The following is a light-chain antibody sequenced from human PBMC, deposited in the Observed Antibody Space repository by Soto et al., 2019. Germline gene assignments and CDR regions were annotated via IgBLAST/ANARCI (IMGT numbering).Light chain of an antibody. J-gene: IGLJ3*02. V-gene: IGLV1-44*01. CDR1: ISNIGKDT. CDR2: NDD. CDR3: STWDDSLNGWV. Sequence: QSVLTQPPSVSGTPGLSVNISCSGGISNIGKDTVNWYQQIPGTAPKLLMFNDDKRPSGVPDRFSGSRSGTSASLAISGLQSDDEAVYFCSTWDDSLNGWVFGGGTKLTVL.